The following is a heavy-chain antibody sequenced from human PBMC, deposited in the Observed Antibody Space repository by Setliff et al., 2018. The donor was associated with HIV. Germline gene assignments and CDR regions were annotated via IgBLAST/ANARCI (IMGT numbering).Heavy chain of an antibody. CDR1: GYSFTSYW. J-gene: IGHJ4*02. CDR3: ARHQEWELLFGY. D-gene: IGHD1-26*01. Sequence: PGESLKISCKGSGYSFTSYWISWVRQMPGKGLEWMGRIDPSDSYTNYSPSFQGHVTISADKSISTAYLQWSSLKASDTAMYYCARHQEWELLFGYWGQGTLVTSPQ. CDR2: IDPSDSYT. V-gene: IGHV5-10-1*01.